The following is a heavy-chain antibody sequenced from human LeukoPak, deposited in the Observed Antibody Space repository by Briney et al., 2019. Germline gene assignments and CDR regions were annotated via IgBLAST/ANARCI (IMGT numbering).Heavy chain of an antibody. V-gene: IGHV4-34*01. CDR1: GGSFSSYY. Sequence: SETLSLTCAVYGGSFSSYYWSWIRQPPGKGLEWIGEINHSGSTNHNPSLKSRVTISVDTSKNQFSLKLSSVTAADTAVYYCARGCRGGYFDYWGQGTLVTVSS. D-gene: IGHD3-10*01. CDR3: ARGCRGGYFDY. CDR2: INHSGST. J-gene: IGHJ4*02.